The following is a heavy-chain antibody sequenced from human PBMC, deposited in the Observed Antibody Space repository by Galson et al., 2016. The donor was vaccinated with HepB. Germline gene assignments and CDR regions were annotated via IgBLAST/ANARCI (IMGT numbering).Heavy chain of an antibody. D-gene: IGHD3-10*01. CDR2: IYWNDDK. CDR1: GFSLSSSGVG. CDR3: AHRRTSADYGSGKDHYFDY. Sequence: PALVKPTQTLTLTCTFSGFSLSSSGVGVGWIRQSPGKALEWLALIYWNDDKRYSPSLKSRLTITKDTSKNLVVLTLTNMDPVDTATYYCAHRRTSADYGSGKDHYFDYWGQGTLVTVSS. V-gene: IGHV2-5*01. J-gene: IGHJ4*02.